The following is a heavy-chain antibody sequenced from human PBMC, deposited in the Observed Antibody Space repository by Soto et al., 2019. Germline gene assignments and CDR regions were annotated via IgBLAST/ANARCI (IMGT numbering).Heavy chain of an antibody. V-gene: IGHV1-8*01. CDR1: GYIFTSYD. Sequence: QVQLVQSGAEVKKPGASVKVSCKASGYIFTSYDINWVRQATGQGLEWMGWMNPNSGNTGYAQKFQGRVTMTRNTSISTAYMELSSLRSEDTAVYYCARTAPYYDFWSGDYYFDYWGQGTLVTVSS. D-gene: IGHD3-3*01. CDR2: MNPNSGNT. J-gene: IGHJ4*02. CDR3: ARTAPYYDFWSGDYYFDY.